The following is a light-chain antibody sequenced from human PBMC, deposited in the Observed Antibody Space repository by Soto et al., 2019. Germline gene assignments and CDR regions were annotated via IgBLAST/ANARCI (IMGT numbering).Light chain of an antibody. J-gene: IGKJ5*01. V-gene: IGKV3-15*01. CDR2: DVS. CDR1: QGVTTN. CDR3: QQYNNWPFS. Sequence: DIVMTQSPAALSVSPGERATLSCRAGQGVTTNFAWYQQKSGQSPRLLIYDVSIRATGVPARFSGTGSETDFTLTISGLQSEDSAVYFCQQYNNWPFSFGQGTRLENK.